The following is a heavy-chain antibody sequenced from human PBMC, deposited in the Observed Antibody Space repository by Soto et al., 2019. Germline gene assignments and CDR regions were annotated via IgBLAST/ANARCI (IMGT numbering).Heavy chain of an antibody. CDR2: FITVYRTL. D-gene: IGHD3-3*01. Sequence: QVQLVQSGAEVKKPGSSVKVSCKASGGSFGNSALNWVRQTPGQGLEWLGGFITVYRTLNYAQKFQGRVTITADESTGTAYMTLSSMDCDDTAVYYGATGVIWIGCFPVAPWGQGTRVTVPS. CDR1: GGSFGNSA. J-gene: IGHJ5*02. CDR3: ATGVIWIGCFPVAP. V-gene: IGHV1-69*01.